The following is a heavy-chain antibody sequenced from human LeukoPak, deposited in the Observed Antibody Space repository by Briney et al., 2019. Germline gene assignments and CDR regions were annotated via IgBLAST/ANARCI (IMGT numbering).Heavy chain of an antibody. CDR2: ISSSSSYI. J-gene: IGHJ6*03. CDR3: ARGPYGDSPVYYYYMDV. CDR1: GFTFSSYS. D-gene: IGHD4-17*01. Sequence: PGGSLRLSCAASGFTFSSYSMNWVRQAPGKGLEWVSSISSSSSYIYYADSVKGRFTISRDNAKNSLYLQMNSLRAEDTAVYYCARGPYGDSPVYYYYMDVWGKGTTVTVSS. V-gene: IGHV3-21*01.